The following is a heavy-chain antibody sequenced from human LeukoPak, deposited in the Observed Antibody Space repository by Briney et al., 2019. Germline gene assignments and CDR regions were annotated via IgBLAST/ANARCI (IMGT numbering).Heavy chain of an antibody. J-gene: IGHJ6*02. CDR3: ASLRGPNGMDV. CDR1: GGSLSSGDYY. V-gene: IGHV4-30-4*01. CDR2: IYYSGST. Sequence: SQTLSLTCTVSGGSLSSGDYYWSWIRQPPGTGLEWIGYIYYSGSTYYNPSLKSRVTISVDTSKNQFSLKLSSVTAADTAVYYCASLRGPNGMDVWGQGTTVTVSS. D-gene: IGHD3-10*01.